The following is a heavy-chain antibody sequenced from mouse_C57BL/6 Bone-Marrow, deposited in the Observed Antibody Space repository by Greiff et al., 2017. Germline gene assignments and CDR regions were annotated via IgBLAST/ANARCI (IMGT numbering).Heavy chain of an antibody. Sequence: DVQLQESGGGLVQPGGSLSLSCAASGFTFTDYYMSWVRQPPGKALEWLGFIRNKANGYTTEYSASVKGRFTISRDNSQSILYLQMNALRAEDSATYYCARSPYYYGSMWFAYWGQGTLVTVSA. J-gene: IGHJ3*01. CDR2: IRNKANGYTT. CDR1: GFTFTDYY. CDR3: ARSPYYYGSMWFAY. D-gene: IGHD1-1*01. V-gene: IGHV7-3*01.